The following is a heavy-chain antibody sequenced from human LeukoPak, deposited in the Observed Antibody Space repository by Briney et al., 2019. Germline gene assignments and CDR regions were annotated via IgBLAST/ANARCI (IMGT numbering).Heavy chain of an antibody. V-gene: IGHV3-21*01. CDR2: ISSGSSDI. D-gene: IGHD2-8*01. Sequence: GGSLRLSCAASGFTFSSYSMNWVRQAPGKGLEWVSSISSGSSDIYYADSVKGRFTISRDNGKNSLYLQMNSLRAEDTAVYYCARDGPKYCSNGVCYAPVDPWGQGTLVTVSS. CDR1: GFTFSSYS. CDR3: ARDGPKYCSNGVCYAPVDP. J-gene: IGHJ5*02.